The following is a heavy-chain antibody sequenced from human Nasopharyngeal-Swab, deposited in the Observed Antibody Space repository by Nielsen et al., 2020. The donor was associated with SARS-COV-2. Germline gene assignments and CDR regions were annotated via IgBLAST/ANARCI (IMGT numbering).Heavy chain of an antibody. V-gene: IGHV3-48*03. CDR2: ISSSGSTI. CDR1: GFTFRSYE. D-gene: IGHD1-26*01. Sequence: GESLKISCAASGFTFRSYEMNWVRQAPGKGLEWVSYISSSGSTIYYGDSVKGRFTISRDNAKKSLSLQMNSLRAEDTAVYYCARGRARIVGSTDFDYWGQGTLVTVSS. CDR3: ARGRARIVGSTDFDY. J-gene: IGHJ4*02.